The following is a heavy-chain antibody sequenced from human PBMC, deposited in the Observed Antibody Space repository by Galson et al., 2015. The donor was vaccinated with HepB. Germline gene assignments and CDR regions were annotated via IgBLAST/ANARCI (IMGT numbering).Heavy chain of an antibody. CDR1: GFTFSGSA. V-gene: IGHV3-73*01. J-gene: IGHJ4*02. CDR3: ARLGDLSGYSSS. D-gene: IGHD6-13*01. CDR2: IKSKASSYAT. Sequence: SLRLSCAASGFTFSGSAIHWVRQTSGKGLEWVGHIKSKASSYATAYTMSLKGRVTISRDDSRNTAYLHMKRLRTEDTAVYYCARLGDLSGYSSSWGQGTLVTVSS.